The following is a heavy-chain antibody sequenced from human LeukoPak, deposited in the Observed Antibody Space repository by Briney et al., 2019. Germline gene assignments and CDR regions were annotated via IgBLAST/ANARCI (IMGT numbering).Heavy chain of an antibody. Sequence: GGSLRLSCAASGFIFSDYGMHWVRQAPGKGPEWVALIWYDGSNKYYADSVKGRFTISRDNSKNTLYLQMNSLRAEDTAIYYCARDRSVNDALDIWGQGTMVTVSS. CDR1: GFIFSDYG. D-gene: IGHD3-10*01. J-gene: IGHJ3*02. CDR2: IWYDGSNK. CDR3: ARDRSVNDALDI. V-gene: IGHV3-33*01.